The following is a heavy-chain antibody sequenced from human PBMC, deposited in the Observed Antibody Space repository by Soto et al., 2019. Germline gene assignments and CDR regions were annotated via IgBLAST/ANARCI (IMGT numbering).Heavy chain of an antibody. J-gene: IGHJ4*02. CDR2: IYYSGST. CDR3: ARDDGIEAAGAFDY. V-gene: IGHV4-59*01. Sequence: SLTCTVSGGSISSYYWSWIRQPPGKGLEGIGYIYYSGSTNYNPSLKSRVTISVDTSKNQLSLKLSSVTAADTAVYYCARDDGIEAAGAFDYWGQGTLVTVSS. CDR1: GGSISSYY. D-gene: IGHD6-13*01.